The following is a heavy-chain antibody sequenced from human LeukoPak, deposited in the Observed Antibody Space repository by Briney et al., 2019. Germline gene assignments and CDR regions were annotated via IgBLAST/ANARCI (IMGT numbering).Heavy chain of an antibody. V-gene: IGHV3-30*18. CDR3: AKDLGLRCIYGPRGGKTIDH. CDR2: ISCGGSNK. D-gene: IGHD4/OR15-4a*01. CDR1: GFTFCSMR. Sequence: GGSLRLSSAASGFTFCSMRMHRLAQAPGKGLVGGAVISCGGSNKHYADSVKGRFTIYRDNTKNTMYLNMKRLRAEDMAVYECAKDLGLRCIYGPRGGKTIDHWGQGTLVTVSS. J-gene: IGHJ4*02.